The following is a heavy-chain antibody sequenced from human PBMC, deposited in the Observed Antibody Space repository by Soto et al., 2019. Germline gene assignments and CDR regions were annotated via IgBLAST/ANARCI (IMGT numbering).Heavy chain of an antibody. V-gene: IGHV1-18*01. CDR2: ISAYNGNT. D-gene: IGHD3-22*01. J-gene: IGHJ5*02. CDR3: ARDYYDSSGYNNWFDP. Sequence: ASVKVSCKASGYTFTSYGISWVRQAPGQGLEWMGWISAYNGNTNYAQKLQGRVTMTTDTSTSTAYMELRSLRSDDTAVYYCARDYYDSSGYNNWFDPWGQGTLVTSPQ. CDR1: GYTFTSYG.